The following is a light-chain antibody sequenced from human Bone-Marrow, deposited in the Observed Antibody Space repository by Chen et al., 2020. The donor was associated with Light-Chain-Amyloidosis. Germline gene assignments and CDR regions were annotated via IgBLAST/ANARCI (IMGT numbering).Light chain of an antibody. CDR3: SSSATSNTWV. J-gene: IGLJ3*02. CDR1: SSDV. V-gene: IGLV2-14*03. CDR2: DVI. Sequence: QSALTQPASVSGSPGQSITVSCTGASSDVSWYQQHPGKAPKLVIYDVINRPSGVSSRFSGSKSGNTASLTMSGLQAEDEADYFCSSSATSNTWVFGGGTKLTVL.